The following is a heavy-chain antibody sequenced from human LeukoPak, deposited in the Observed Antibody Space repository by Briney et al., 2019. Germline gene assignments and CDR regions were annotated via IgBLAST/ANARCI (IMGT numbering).Heavy chain of an antibody. D-gene: IGHD5-18*01. V-gene: IGHV4-61*01. Sequence: SETLSLTCTVSGGSISSSSYYWSWIRQPPGKGLEWIGYIYYSGGTNYNPSFKSRVTISVDTSKNQFSLKLSSVTAADTAVYYCARGGYSYGSAFDIWGQGTMVTVSS. CDR2: IYYSGGT. CDR1: GGSISSSSYY. CDR3: ARGGYSYGSAFDI. J-gene: IGHJ3*02.